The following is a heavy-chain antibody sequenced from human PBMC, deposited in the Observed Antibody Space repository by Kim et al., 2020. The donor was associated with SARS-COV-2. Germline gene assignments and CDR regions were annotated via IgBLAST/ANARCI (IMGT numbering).Heavy chain of an antibody. D-gene: IGHD3-10*01. V-gene: IGHV1-69*04. CDR2: IIPILGIA. CDR3: ASPAGTYYYGSGSYYEFDY. J-gene: IGHJ4*02. Sequence: SVKVSCKASGGTFSSYAISWVRQAPGQGLEWMGRIIPILGIANYAQKFQGRVTITADKSTSTAYMELSSLRSEDTAVYYGASPAGTYYYGSGSYYEFDYWGQGTLVTVSS. CDR1: GGTFSSYA.